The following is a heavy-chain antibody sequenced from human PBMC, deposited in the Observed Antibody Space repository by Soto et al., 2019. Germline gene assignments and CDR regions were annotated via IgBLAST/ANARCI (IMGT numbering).Heavy chain of an antibody. D-gene: IGHD2-15*01. Sequence: GESLKISCKGSGYSLTTYWIGGGRQWPGKGLEGMGIIYPGDSDTRYSPSFQGQVTISADKSISTAYLQWSSLKASDTAMYYCARRGYCSGGSCYEDYYGMDVWGQGTTVTVSS. CDR1: GYSLTTYW. CDR2: IYPGDSDT. CDR3: ARRGYCSGGSCYEDYYGMDV. V-gene: IGHV5-51*01. J-gene: IGHJ6*02.